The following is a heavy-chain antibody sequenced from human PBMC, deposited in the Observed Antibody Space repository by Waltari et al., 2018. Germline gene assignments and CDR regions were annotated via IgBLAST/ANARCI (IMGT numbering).Heavy chain of an antibody. CDR3: ARSLATRYYYYGMDV. D-gene: IGHD5-12*01. CDR1: GFPFSSHG. CDR2: IWYDGSNK. J-gene: IGHJ6*02. Sequence: QVQLVESGGGVVQPGRSLRLSCAASGFPFSSHGMHWVRQAPGKGLEWVAVIWYDGSNKYYADSVKGRFTISRDNSKNTLYLQMNSLRAEDTAVYYCARSLATRYYYYGMDVWGQGTTVTVSS. V-gene: IGHV3-33*01.